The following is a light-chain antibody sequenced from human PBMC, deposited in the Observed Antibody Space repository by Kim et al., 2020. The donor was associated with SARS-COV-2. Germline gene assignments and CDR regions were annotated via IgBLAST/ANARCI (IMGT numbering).Light chain of an antibody. J-gene: IGLJ2*01. CDR2: AVT. CDR3: SSHAGSNVV. V-gene: IGLV2-8*01. CDR1: SSDVSDDDY. Sequence: QSVLTQPPSASGSPGQSVTLPCTDTSSDVSDDDYVSWYQQHPGKAPKLMIYAVTKRPSGVPDRFSGSKSGDTASLTVSGLQAEDEADYYCSSHAGSNVVFGGGT.